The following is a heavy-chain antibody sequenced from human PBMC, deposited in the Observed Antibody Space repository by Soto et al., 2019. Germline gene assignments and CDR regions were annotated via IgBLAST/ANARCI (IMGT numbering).Heavy chain of an antibody. Sequence: QVQLVQSGSEVKMPGSSVKVSCKTSGGTFSRHAINWVRQAPGQGLEWMGGIIPLFGTTNYEQKFKGRVTISADESTSTAYMELSSLTSEDAAVYYCARAAIHGSSWYFGFDPWGQGTLVTVSS. V-gene: IGHV1-69*01. CDR2: IIPLFGTT. CDR3: ARAAIHGSSWYFGFDP. CDR1: GGTFSRHA. J-gene: IGHJ5*02. D-gene: IGHD6-13*01.